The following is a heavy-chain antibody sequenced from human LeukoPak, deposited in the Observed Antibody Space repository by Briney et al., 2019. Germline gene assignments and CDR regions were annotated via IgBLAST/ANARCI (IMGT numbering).Heavy chain of an antibody. V-gene: IGHV1-8*01. CDR3: TRGSSGRRDN. D-gene: IGHD6-19*01. CDR1: GYTFTSCD. Sequence: ASVTVSCKASGYTFTSCDINWVRQATGQGLEWMGWMNPNSGNTGYGQSFQGRITMTRDISIGTAYMELSNLTSEDTAIYYCTRGSSGRRDNWGQGTLVTVSA. J-gene: IGHJ4*02. CDR2: MNPNSGNT.